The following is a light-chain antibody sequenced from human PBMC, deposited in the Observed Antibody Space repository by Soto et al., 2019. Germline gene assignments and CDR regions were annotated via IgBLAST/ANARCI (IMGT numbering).Light chain of an antibody. J-gene: IGKJ1*01. CDR1: QSVSRNF. CDR2: DTS. V-gene: IGKV3-20*01. CDR3: QHFDESRQVWT. Sequence: EMVLTQSPDTLSLSPGERATLSCRASQSVSRNFLAWYQQTPGQAPRLLMYDTSSRASGIPDRFRGSGSVTDFTLTISRLEPEDFAVYYGQHFDESRQVWTFGQGTKVEIK.